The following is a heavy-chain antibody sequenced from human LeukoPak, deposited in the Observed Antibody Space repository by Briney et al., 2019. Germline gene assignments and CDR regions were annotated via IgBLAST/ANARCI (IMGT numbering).Heavy chain of an antibody. CDR1: GFSFSDYW. CDR3: AKAIGIGSYWYYYYMDV. Sequence: PGGSLRLSCAASGFSFSDYWMSWVRQAPGKGLEWVSAISGSGGSTYYADSVKGRFTISRDNSKNTLYLQMNSLRAEDTAVYYCAKAIGIGSYWYYYYMDVWGKGTTVTVSS. D-gene: IGHD2-15*01. J-gene: IGHJ6*03. CDR2: ISGSGGST. V-gene: IGHV3-23*01.